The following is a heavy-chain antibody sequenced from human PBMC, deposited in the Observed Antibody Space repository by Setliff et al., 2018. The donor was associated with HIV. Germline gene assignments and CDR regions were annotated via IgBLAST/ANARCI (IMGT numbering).Heavy chain of an antibody. CDR1: GYTLSTYA. J-gene: IGHJ6*02. D-gene: IGHD3-10*01. CDR3: AGEQVGFGPPRGMDV. V-gene: IGHV1-3*01. Sequence: ASVKVSCKSSGYTLSTYAMHWVRQAPGQRLEWMGWINAGNGKTKYSQKFQGRVTIMRDTSASTAYMELSSLRSEDTAVYYCAGEQVGFGPPRGMDVWGQGTTVTVSS. CDR2: INAGNGKT.